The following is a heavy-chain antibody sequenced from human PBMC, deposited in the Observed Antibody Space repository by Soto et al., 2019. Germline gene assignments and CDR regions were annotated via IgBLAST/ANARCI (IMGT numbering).Heavy chain of an antibody. CDR2: IKQDGSEK. CDR1: GFTFSSYW. CDR3: ARDSPEGSWYPGDWFDP. V-gene: IGHV3-7*03. J-gene: IGHJ5*02. Sequence: EVQLVESGGGLVQPGGSLRLSCAASGFTFSSYWMSWVRQAPGKGLEWVANIKQDGSEKYYVDSVKGRFTISRDNAKNSLYLQLNSLRAEDTAVYYCARDSPEGSWYPGDWFDPWGQGTLVTVSS. D-gene: IGHD6-13*01.